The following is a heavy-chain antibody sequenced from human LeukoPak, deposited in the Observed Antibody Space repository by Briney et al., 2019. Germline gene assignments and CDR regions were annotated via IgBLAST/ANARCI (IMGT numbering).Heavy chain of an antibody. Sequence: SETLSLTCTVSGDPITLYYWNWIRQAPGKGLEWIGHIHDSGTTHYNPSLKSQVTISVDTSKNQLSVKLNSVTAADTAVYYCARRVVSAAPSTQSNWLDPWGQGALVTVSS. CDR2: IHDSGTT. CDR3: ARRVVSAAPSTQSNWLDP. J-gene: IGHJ5*02. V-gene: IGHV4-59*01. CDR1: GDPITLYY. D-gene: IGHD2-15*01.